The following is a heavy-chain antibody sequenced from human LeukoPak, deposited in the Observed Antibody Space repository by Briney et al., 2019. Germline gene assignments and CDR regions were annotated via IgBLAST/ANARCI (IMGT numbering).Heavy chain of an antibody. CDR2: IDPDDDET. CDR3: ARDPGYGVVVDDY. V-gene: IGHV1-24*01. Sequence: GASVKVSCKVSGYTVSDLSILWVRQAAGRGLEWMGTIDPDDDETIYAEKFQGRVTMTEDTSTDTAYMELSSLRSDDTAVYYCARDPGYGVVVDDYWGQGTLVTVSS. CDR1: GYTVSDLS. J-gene: IGHJ4*02. D-gene: IGHD3-3*01.